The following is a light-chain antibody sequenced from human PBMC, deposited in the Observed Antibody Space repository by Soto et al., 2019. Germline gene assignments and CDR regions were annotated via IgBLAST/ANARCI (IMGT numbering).Light chain of an antibody. CDR2: DVS. J-gene: IGLJ2*01. V-gene: IGLV2-14*01. CDR3: SSYTSSGTLV. Sequence: QPVLTQPASVSGSPGQSITISCAGTSSDVGGYNYISWYQQHPGKAPQVMIYDVSNRPSGVSNRFSGSKSGNTASLTISGLQAEDEADYYCSSYTSSGTLVFGGGTKLTVL. CDR1: SSDVGGYNY.